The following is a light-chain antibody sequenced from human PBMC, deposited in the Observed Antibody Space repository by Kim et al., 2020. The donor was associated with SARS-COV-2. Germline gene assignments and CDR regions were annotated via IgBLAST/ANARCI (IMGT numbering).Light chain of an antibody. CDR1: SSDLGSYIY. CDR3: ISFTTVTTWV. CDR2: AVT. J-gene: IGLJ3*02. V-gene: IGLV2-14*03. Sequence: GQSITISCTGTSSDLGSYIYVSWYQQHPGKVPHLMIYAVTERPSGVSSRFSGSKSGNTASLTISGLQAEDEADYYCISFTTVTTWVFGGGTQLTVL.